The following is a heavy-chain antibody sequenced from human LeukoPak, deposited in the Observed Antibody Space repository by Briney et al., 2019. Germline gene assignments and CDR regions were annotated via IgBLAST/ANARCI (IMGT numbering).Heavy chain of an antibody. CDR1: VGSIISGIYY. V-gene: IGHV4-61*09. CDR2: IYTSGST. CDR3: ARGDEGHNWFDP. J-gene: IGHJ5*02. Sequence: SQTLSVTRTVSVGSIISGIYYWRWIRHPAGEGLEWIGHIYTSGSTNYNPYLKSRVTITVDTSKNQFSLKLSSVTPANTAVYYCARGDEGHNWFDPWGQGTLVTVSS.